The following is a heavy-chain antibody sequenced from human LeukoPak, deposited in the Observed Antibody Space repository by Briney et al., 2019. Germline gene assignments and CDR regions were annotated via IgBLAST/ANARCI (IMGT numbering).Heavy chain of an antibody. CDR1: GESFSGYY. CDR3: ARGRSLDY. Sequence: PSETLSLTCAVYGESFSGYYWSWIRQPPGKGLEWIGEINHSGSTNYNPSLKSRVTISVDTSKNQFSLKLSSVTAADTAVYYCARGRSLDYWGQGTLVTVSS. CDR2: INHSGST. J-gene: IGHJ4*02. V-gene: IGHV4-34*01.